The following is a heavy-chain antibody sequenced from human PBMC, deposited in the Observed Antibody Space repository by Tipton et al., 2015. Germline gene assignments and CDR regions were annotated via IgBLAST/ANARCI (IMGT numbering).Heavy chain of an antibody. CDR2: LYFSGST. CDR3: ARHRPYSSSGADYFDY. CDR1: GYSLSTGHC. D-gene: IGHD6-6*01. J-gene: IGHJ4*02. V-gene: IGHV4-38-2*02. Sequence: TLSLTCNVSGYSLSTGHCWGWIRQPPGKGLEWIGSLYFSGSTYYNPSLKSRVTISIDRFKNQFSLKLSSVTAADTAVYYCARHRPYSSSGADYFDYWGQGTLVTVSS.